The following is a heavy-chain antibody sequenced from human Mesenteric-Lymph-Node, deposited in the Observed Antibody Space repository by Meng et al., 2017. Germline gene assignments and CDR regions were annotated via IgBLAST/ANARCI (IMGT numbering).Heavy chain of an antibody. Sequence: GESLKISCAASGFAFSSYALHWVRRAPGKGLEWVSAIDTGGDTYYADSVMGRFTISRDNAKKSLYLHMNSLRAEDTAVYYCARGACGRDCSSSAATDGFDLWGQGTMVTVSS. CDR1: GFAFSSYA. J-gene: IGHJ3*01. CDR3: ARGACGRDCSSSAATDGFDL. V-gene: IGHV3-47*01. CDR2: IDTGGDT. D-gene: IGHD2-21*02.